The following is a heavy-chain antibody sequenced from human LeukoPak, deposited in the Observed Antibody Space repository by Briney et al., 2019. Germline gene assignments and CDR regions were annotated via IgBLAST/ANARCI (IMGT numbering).Heavy chain of an antibody. CDR1: GYTFTGYY. CDR2: INPNSGGT. D-gene: IGHD2-2*01. V-gene: IGHV1-2*06. Sequence: ASVKVSCKASGYTFTGYYMHWVRQAPGQGLEWMGRINPNSGGTNYAQKFQGRVTMTGDTSISTAYVELSRLRSDDTAVYYCARGPPGTVVPAAYNWFDPWGQGTLVTVSS. CDR3: ARGPPGTVVPAAYNWFDP. J-gene: IGHJ5*02.